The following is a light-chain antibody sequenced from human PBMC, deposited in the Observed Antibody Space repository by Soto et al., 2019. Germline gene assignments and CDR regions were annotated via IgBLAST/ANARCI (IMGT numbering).Light chain of an antibody. CDR2: DST. CDR3: QQYGSSPTIT. J-gene: IGKJ5*01. Sequence: VLTQSPATLSLSPGERATLSCRASQSIHTSLAWYQQKPGQPPRLVVYDSTLRANGVPDRFGGSRSGTDFTLTISRLEPEDFAVYYCQQYGSSPTITFGQGTRVEIK. CDR1: QSIHTS. V-gene: IGKV3-20*01.